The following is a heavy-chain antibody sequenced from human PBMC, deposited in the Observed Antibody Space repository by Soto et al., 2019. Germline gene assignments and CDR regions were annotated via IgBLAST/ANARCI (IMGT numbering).Heavy chain of an antibody. V-gene: IGHV4-4*07. CDR3: ARYSNNWFQTEGMDV. CDR1: VDSITTYY. CDR2: IDASGNT. Sequence: SESLSLTCAVSVDSITTYYWGWIRPPAGKGLEWIGRIDASGNTNYNPSLNSRATMSIDTSKKQFSLKLTSVTAADTAIYYCARYSNNWFQTEGMDVWGQGTTVTVSS. D-gene: IGHD6-13*01. J-gene: IGHJ6*02.